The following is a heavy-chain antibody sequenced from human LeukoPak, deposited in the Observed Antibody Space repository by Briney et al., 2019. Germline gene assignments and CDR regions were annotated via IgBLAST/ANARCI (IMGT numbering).Heavy chain of an antibody. CDR3: ARGRFNYDNSGYSSFYH. CDR1: GYTFTGYY. V-gene: IGHV1-2*02. CDR2: INPNSGGT. D-gene: IGHD3-22*01. J-gene: IGHJ4*02. Sequence: ASVKVSCKASGYTFTGYYMHWVRQAPGQGLEWMGWINPNSGGTNYAQKFQGRVTMTRDTSISTAYMELSRLRSDDTAVYYCARGRFNYDNSGYSSFYHWGQGTLVTVSS.